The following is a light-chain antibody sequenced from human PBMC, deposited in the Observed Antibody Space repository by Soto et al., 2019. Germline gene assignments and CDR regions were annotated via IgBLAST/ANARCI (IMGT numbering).Light chain of an antibody. CDR3: CLYVGSDSFV. Sequence: QSALAQPASVSGSPGRSITVSCTGTTNDVGSYSLVSWYQQHAGKAPKLLLYEGSKRPPGVSNRFSGSKSGNTASLTISGLQAEDEADYYCCLYVGSDSFVFGTGTKVTVL. CDR1: TNDVGSYSL. J-gene: IGLJ1*01. CDR2: EGS. V-gene: IGLV2-23*01.